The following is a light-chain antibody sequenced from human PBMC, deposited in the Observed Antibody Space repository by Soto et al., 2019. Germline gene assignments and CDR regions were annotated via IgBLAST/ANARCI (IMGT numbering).Light chain of an antibody. V-gene: IGKV1-5*03. CDR3: QQYDSYSWT. Sequence: DIQTTHPPCTLLASVADTATIICGASQSIGSWLAWYQQKPGKAPKVLIYKASSLESGVPSRFSGSGSGTEFTLTISSLQPDDFATYYCQQYDSYSWTFGQGTKVDIK. J-gene: IGKJ1*01. CDR1: QSIGSW. CDR2: KAS.